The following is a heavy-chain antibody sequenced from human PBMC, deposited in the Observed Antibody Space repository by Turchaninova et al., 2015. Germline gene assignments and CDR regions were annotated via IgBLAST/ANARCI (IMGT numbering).Heavy chain of an antibody. CDR2: IWYDGMNK. Sequence: QVQLVESGGGVVQPGRSLRLSCAASGFTLNSYGMHWVRRAPGKGLGGGGVIWYDGMNKDYATAGQGRYTVSTENPKNTRYLKMNSRGAEDTAVYYWARDWAPYSGSYGTQYFQHWGQGTLVTVSS. D-gene: IGHD1-26*01. V-gene: IGHV3-33*01. CDR3: ARDWAPYSGSYGTQYFQH. J-gene: IGHJ1*01. CDR1: GFTLNSYG.